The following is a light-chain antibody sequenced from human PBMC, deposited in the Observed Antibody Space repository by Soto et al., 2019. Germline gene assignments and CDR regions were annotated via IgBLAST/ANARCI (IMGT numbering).Light chain of an antibody. CDR2: EVS. Sequence: QSALTQPASVSRSPGQSITISCTGTSSDVGGYNSVSWYQQHPGKAPKLMIFEVSNRPSEVSNRFSGSKSGNTASLTISGLQAEDEADYYCSSYTISNTYVFGNGTKVTVL. J-gene: IGLJ1*01. CDR1: SSDVGGYNS. CDR3: SSYTISNTYV. V-gene: IGLV2-14*01.